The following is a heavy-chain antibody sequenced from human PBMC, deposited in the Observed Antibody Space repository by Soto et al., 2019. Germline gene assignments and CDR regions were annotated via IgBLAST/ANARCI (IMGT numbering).Heavy chain of an antibody. CDR3: ARGELEPFDY. CDR2: INDYGTTI. Sequence: PGGSLRLSCAASGFTLGNYWMHWVRQAPGKGLVWVSRINDYGTTINYAESVEGRFIISRDDAKSEVYLQMNNLRAEDSAVYYCARGELEPFDYWGQGALVTVSS. J-gene: IGHJ4*02. D-gene: IGHD1-1*01. CDR1: GFTLGNYW. V-gene: IGHV3-74*01.